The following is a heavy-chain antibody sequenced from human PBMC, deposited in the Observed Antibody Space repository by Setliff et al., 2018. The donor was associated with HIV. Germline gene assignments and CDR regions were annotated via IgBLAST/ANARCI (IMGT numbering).Heavy chain of an antibody. J-gene: IGHJ3*02. CDR3: ARDQTPLDAFDI. CDR1: GYTFTGHY. CDR2: INPNTGGT. D-gene: IGHD2-15*01. V-gene: IGHV1-2*02. Sequence: ASVKVSCKSSGYTFTGHYIHWVRQAPGQGLEWMGWINPNTGGTNYAQKFQGRVTMTRDTSVSTAYMELRRLRSDDTAMYYCARDQTPLDAFDIWGQGTMVTVSS.